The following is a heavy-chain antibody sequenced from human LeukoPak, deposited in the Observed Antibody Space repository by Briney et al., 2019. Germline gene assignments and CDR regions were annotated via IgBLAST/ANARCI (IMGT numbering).Heavy chain of an antibody. CDR1: GFTFSSYG. CDR2: IRYDGSNK. J-gene: IGHJ4*02. D-gene: IGHD1-26*01. Sequence: GGCLRLSCAASGFTFSSYGMHWVRQAPGKGLEWVAFIRYDGSNKYYADSVKGRFTISRDNSKNTLYLQMNSLRAEDTAVYYCAYTNSGSFGYWGQGTLVTVSS. V-gene: IGHV3-30*02. CDR3: AYTNSGSFGY.